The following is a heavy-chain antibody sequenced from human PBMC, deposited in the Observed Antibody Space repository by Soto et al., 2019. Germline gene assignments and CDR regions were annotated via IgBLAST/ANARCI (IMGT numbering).Heavy chain of an antibody. J-gene: IGHJ5*02. V-gene: IGHV1-18*01. CDR2: INTYNGNT. D-gene: IGHD3-10*01. CDR3: ARGVGSGTYYNQYNWFDP. Sequence: ASVKVSCKASGYTFTNYGISWVRQAPGQGLEWMGWINTYNGNTNHAQRLQGRVTMITDTSTSTAYMELRNLRSDDTAVYYCARGVGSGTYYNQYNWFDPWGQGTLVTVSS. CDR1: GYTFTNYG.